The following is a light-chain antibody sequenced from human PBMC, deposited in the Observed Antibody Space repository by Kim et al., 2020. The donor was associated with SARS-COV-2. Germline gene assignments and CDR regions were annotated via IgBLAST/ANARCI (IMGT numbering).Light chain of an antibody. CDR2: KAA. CDR1: QSINNW. J-gene: IGKJ2*01. CDR3: QHSVN. V-gene: IGKV1-5*03. Sequence: PSTLYASVGDRATITCRASQSINNWLAWYQQKPGKAPKLLIYKAANLYTGAPSRFSGSGSVTEFTLTISSLQPDDFATYYCQHSVNFGQGTKLEI.